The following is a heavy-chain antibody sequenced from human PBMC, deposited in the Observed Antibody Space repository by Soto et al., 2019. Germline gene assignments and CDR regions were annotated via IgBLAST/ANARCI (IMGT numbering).Heavy chain of an antibody. CDR2: ISWNSGSI. CDR1: GFTFDDYA. D-gene: IGHD6-19*01. J-gene: IGHJ3*02. V-gene: IGHV3-9*01. Sequence: EVQLVESGGGLVQPGRSLRLSCAASGFTFDDYAMHWVRQAPGKGLEWVSGISWNSGSIGYADSVKGRFTISRDNAKNSLYLQMNSLRAEDTAVYYCAKDIRWQWLGRGAFDIWGQETMVTVSS. CDR3: AKDIRWQWLGRGAFDI.